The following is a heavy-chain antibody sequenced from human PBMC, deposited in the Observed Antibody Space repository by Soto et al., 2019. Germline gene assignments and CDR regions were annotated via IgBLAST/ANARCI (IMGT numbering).Heavy chain of an antibody. CDR2: IFFDGSRE. D-gene: IGHD2-15*01. CDR1: GFTFSSFG. Sequence: QVQLVESGGGVVQPGGSLRLSCAASGFTFSSFGMHWVRQAPGKGLEWVAVIFFDGSREFYADSVKGRFSLSRDNSKNKMYLQMGSIRANDAAVDYCARVEYCRGIRWDSDYYYGWDVGGRGTRVTVSS. CDR3: ARVEYCRGIRWDSDYYYGWDV. V-gene: IGHV3-30*03. J-gene: IGHJ6*02.